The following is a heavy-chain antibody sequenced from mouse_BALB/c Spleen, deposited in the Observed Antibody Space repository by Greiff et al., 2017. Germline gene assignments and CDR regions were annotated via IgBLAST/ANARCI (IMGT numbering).Heavy chain of an antibody. J-gene: IGHJ4*01. D-gene: IGHD1-1*01. CDR2: ISSGGST. CDR3: ARDYGSNYYAMDY. CDR1: GFTFSSYA. Sequence: EVMLVESGGGLVKPGGSLKLSCAASGFTFSSYAMSWVRQTPEKRLEWVASISSGGSTYYPDSVKGRFTISRDNARNILYLQMSSLRSEDTAMYYCARDYGSNYYAMDYWGQGTSVTVSS. V-gene: IGHV5-6-5*01.